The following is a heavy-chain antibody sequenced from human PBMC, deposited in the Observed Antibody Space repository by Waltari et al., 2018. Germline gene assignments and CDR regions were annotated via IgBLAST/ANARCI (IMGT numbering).Heavy chain of an antibody. J-gene: IGHJ4*02. CDR1: GDRVPSQTAA. D-gene: IGHD7-27*01. V-gene: IGHV6-1*01. Sequence: QVQLQQSGPGLVKPSQTLSPTFAISGDRVPSQTAARNGIRQSPSTGLEWLGRTYYRSKWYNGYAVSVKSRITVNPDTSKNQFSLHLNSVTPEDTAVYYCARNWDTSFDYWGRGTLVTVSS. CDR2: TYYRSKWYN. CDR3: ARNWDTSFDY.